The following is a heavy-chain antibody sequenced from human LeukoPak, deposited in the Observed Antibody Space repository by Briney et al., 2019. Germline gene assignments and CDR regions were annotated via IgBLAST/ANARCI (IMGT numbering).Heavy chain of an antibody. CDR2: INPTGGST. CDR3: ARGGKYYDFWSGYYHPFDY. D-gene: IGHD3-3*01. Sequence: ASVKVSCKASGYSFTTYYMHWVRQAPGQGLEWMGIINPTGGSTNYAQKFEGRVTMTRNTSISTAFMELGSLRSEDTAVYYCARGGKYYDFWSGYYHPFDYWGQGTLVTVSS. V-gene: IGHV1-46*01. CDR1: GYSFTTYY. J-gene: IGHJ4*02.